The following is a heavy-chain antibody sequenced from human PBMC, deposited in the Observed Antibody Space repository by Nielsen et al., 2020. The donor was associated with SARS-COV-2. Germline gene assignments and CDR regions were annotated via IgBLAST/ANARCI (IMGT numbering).Heavy chain of an antibody. D-gene: IGHD5-24*01. CDR3: ARERWLLMDV. CDR1: GYTFTGYY. J-gene: IGHJ6*02. V-gene: IGHV1-8*02. Sequence: ASVKVSCKASGYTFTGYYMHRVRQATGQGLEWMGWMNPNSGNTGYAQKFQGRVTMTRDTSTSTVYMELSSLRSEDTAVYYCARERWLLMDVWGQGTTVTVSS. CDR2: MNPNSGNT.